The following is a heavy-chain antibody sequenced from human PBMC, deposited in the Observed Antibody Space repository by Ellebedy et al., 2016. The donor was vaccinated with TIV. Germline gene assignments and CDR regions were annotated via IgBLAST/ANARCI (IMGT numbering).Heavy chain of an antibody. CDR1: GFTFSSCA. V-gene: IGHV3-23*01. CDR2: ISGSGGSI. CDR3: ATRPATTHAFDI. D-gene: IGHD4-11*01. Sequence: GGSLRLXCAASGFTFSSCAMSWVRQAPGKGPEWVSSISGSGGSIYYSDSVKGRFTISRDNSKNTLYLQMDSLRAEDTAVYYCATRPATTHAFDIWGQGTMVTVSS. J-gene: IGHJ3*02.